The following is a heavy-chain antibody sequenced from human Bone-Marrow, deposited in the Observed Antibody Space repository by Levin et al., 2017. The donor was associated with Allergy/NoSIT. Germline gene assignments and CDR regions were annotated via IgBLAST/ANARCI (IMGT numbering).Heavy chain of an antibody. CDR2: ISAYNGNT. CDR3: ARDHEDIVVVVAAHPPHGMDV. V-gene: IGHV1-18*01. J-gene: IGHJ6*02. CDR1: GYTFTSYG. D-gene: IGHD2-15*01. Sequence: ASVKVSCKASGYTFTSYGISWVRQAPGQGLEWMGWISAYNGNTNYAQKLQGRVTMTTDTSTSTAYMELRSLRSDDTAVYYCARDHEDIVVVVAAHPPHGMDVWGQGTTVTVSS.